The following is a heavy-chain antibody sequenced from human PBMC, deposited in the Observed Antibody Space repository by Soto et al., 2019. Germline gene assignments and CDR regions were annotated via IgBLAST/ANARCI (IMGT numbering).Heavy chain of an antibody. J-gene: IGHJ4*02. V-gene: IGHV3-33*01. D-gene: IGHD3-22*01. CDR2: IWYDGSNK. Sequence: QVQLVESGGGVVQPGRSLRLSCAASGFTFSSYGMHWVRQAPGKGLEWVAVIWYDGSNKYYADSVKGRFTISRDNSKNTPYLQMNSLRAEDTAVYYCARGFDSSGYYYYYFDYWGQGTLVTVSS. CDR1: GFTFSSYG. CDR3: ARGFDSSGYYYYYFDY.